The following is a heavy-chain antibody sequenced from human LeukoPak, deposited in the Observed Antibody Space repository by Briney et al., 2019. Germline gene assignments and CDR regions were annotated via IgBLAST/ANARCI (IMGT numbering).Heavy chain of an antibody. V-gene: IGHV1-69*05. Sequence: GASVKVSCKASGYTFTNYAMHWVRQAPGQGLEWMGGIIPIFGTANYAQKFQGRVTITTDESTSTAYMELSSLRSEDTAVYYCARARSDIVVVPAASYYYYMDVWGKGTTVTVSS. D-gene: IGHD2-2*01. CDR1: GYTFTNYA. CDR3: ARARSDIVVVPAASYYYYMDV. J-gene: IGHJ6*03. CDR2: IIPIFGTA.